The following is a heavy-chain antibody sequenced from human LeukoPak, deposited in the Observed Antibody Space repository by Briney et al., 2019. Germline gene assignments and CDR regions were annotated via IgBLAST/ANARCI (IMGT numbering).Heavy chain of an antibody. D-gene: IGHD4-17*01. J-gene: IGHJ4*02. V-gene: IGHV3-30*04. CDR1: GFTFSTYS. CDR3: ARPNYGSHWGYFDY. CDR2: ISYDGSDK. Sequence: GGSLRLSCAASGFTFSTYSMHWVRQAPGRGLQWVAVISYDGSDKYYAASVKGRFTISRDNSKSTVYLQMSTLTAEDTAVYYCARPNYGSHWGYFDYWGQGTLVTVSS.